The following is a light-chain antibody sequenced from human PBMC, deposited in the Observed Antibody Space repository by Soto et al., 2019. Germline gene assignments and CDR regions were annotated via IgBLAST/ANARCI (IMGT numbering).Light chain of an antibody. V-gene: IGKV3-20*01. CDR3: QQYISSPLT. J-gene: IGKJ1*01. CDR2: GAS. Sequence: VLTQSPGTLSLSPGERATLSCRASQSVSNNYLAWYQQKPGQAPRLVIYGASNRATGIPDRFSASGSGTDFTLTISRLEPEDFEVYYCQQYISSPLTFGQGTKVDIX. CDR1: QSVSNNY.